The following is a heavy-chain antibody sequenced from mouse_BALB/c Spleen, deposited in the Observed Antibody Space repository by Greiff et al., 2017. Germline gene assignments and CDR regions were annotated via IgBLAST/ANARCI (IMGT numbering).Heavy chain of an antibody. J-gene: IGHJ3*01. CDR2: SRNKANDYTT. CDR3: ARDADYWFAY. V-gene: IGHV7-1*02. CDR1: GFTFSDFY. Sequence: EVKVVESGRGLVQPGCSLRLSCATSGFTFSDFYMEWVRQPPGKRLEWIAASRNKANDYTTEYSASVKGRFIVSRDTSQSILYLQMNALRAEDTAIYYCARDADYWFAYWGQGTLVTVSA. D-gene: IGHD2-4*01.